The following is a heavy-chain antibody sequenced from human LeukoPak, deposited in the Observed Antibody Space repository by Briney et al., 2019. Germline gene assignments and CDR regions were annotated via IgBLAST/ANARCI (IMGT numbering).Heavy chain of an antibody. D-gene: IGHD6-19*01. Sequence: GGSLRLSCAASGFTFSSYWMSWVRQAPGKGLEWVANIKQDGSEKYYVDSVKGRFTISRDNAKNSLYLQMNGLRADDTAVYFCARDGSGWPEAWGQGTLVTVSS. CDR2: IKQDGSEK. J-gene: IGHJ1*01. CDR1: GFTFSSYW. V-gene: IGHV3-7*01. CDR3: ARDGSGWPEA.